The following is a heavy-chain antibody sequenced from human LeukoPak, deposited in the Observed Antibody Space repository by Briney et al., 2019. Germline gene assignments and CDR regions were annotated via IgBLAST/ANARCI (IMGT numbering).Heavy chain of an antibody. D-gene: IGHD4-11*01. Sequence: SETLSLTCTVSGGSISSSYWSWIREPPGKGLEWIGYIYYSGSTNYNPSLKSRVTISVDTSKNQFSLKLNSVTAADTAVYYCARQGPLTTAVTTRTNPFDYWGQGTLVTVSS. J-gene: IGHJ4*02. V-gene: IGHV4-59*08. CDR1: GGSISSSY. CDR2: IYYSGST. CDR3: ARQGPLTTAVTTRTNPFDY.